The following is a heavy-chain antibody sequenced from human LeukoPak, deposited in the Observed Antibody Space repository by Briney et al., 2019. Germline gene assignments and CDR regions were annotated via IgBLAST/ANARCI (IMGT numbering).Heavy chain of an antibody. D-gene: IGHD6-13*01. Sequence: GGSLRLSCAASGFTFSNYGMHWARQAPGKGLECVALIWSDGSNKYYADSVKGRFTIARDNSKNTVYLQMSSLRAEDTAVYYCARVDSSSWYPYLDYWGQGTLVTVSP. CDR3: ARVDSSSWYPYLDY. V-gene: IGHV3-33*01. J-gene: IGHJ4*02. CDR1: GFTFSNYG. CDR2: IWSDGSNK.